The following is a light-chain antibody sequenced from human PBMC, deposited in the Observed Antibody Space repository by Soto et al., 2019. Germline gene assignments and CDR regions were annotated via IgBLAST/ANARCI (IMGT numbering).Light chain of an antibody. Sequence: DIVMTQSPDSLAVSLGERATINCRSSQSVLYSSNNNNYLAWYQQRPGQPPKLLLYWASTRASGVPDRFSVSGSGTDFTLTISSLQSEYVAVDYCKQYYTSAPYPLGQGTKLEIK. V-gene: IGKV4-1*01. CDR1: QSVLYSSNNNNY. CDR3: KQYYTSAPYP. J-gene: IGKJ2*01. CDR2: WAS.